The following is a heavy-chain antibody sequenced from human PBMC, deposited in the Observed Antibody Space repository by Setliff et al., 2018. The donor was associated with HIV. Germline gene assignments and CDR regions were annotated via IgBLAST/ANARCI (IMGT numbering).Heavy chain of an antibody. CDR3: ARGGSGNSYNGAFDC. Sequence: SETLSLTCTVSGGSISSYYWSWIRQPPGKGLEWIGSIYTSGSTNYNPSLKSRLTISLDTKNQFSLKLSSVTAADTAVYYCARGGSGNSYNGAFDCWGQGTLVTVSS. V-gene: IGHV4-4*08. CDR1: GGSISSYY. D-gene: IGHD3-10*01. J-gene: IGHJ4*02. CDR2: IYTSGST.